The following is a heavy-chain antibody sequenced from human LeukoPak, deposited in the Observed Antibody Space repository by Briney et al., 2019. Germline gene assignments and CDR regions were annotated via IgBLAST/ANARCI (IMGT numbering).Heavy chain of an antibody. Sequence: SETLSLTCTVSGGSISSYYWSWIRQPAGKGLEWIGRIYTSGSTNYNPSLKSRVTMSVDTSKNQFSLKLSSVTAADTAVYYCARELPTYYYGSGSYTTFDYWGQGTLVTVSS. V-gene: IGHV4-4*07. CDR3: ARELPTYYYGSGSYTTFDY. CDR2: IYTSGST. D-gene: IGHD3-10*01. J-gene: IGHJ4*02. CDR1: GGSISSYY.